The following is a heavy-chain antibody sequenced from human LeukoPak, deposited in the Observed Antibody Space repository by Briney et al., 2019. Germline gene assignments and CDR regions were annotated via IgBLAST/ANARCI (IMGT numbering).Heavy chain of an antibody. V-gene: IGHV4-39*07. J-gene: IGHJ4*02. CDR1: GGSISSSSYY. D-gene: IGHD3-10*01. CDR2: IYYSGST. CDR3: ARDGCGGIDN. Sequence: SETLSLTCTVSGGSISSSSYYWGWIRQPPGKGLEWIGSIYYSGSTYYNPSLKSRVTISVDTSKNQFSLKLSSVTAADTAVYYCARDGCGGIDNWGQGTLVTVSS.